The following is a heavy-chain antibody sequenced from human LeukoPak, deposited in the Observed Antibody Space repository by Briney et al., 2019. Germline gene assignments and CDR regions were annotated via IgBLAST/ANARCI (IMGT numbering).Heavy chain of an antibody. CDR2: IIPIFGTA. V-gene: IGHV1-69*06. D-gene: IGHD6-19*01. CDR1: GGTFSSYA. CDR3: ARVSLRVAGGLPVWFDP. Sequence: SVKVSCKASGGTFSSYAISWVRQAPGQGLEWMGGIIPIFGTANYAQKFQGRVTITADKSTSTAYMELSSLRSEDTAVYYCARVSLRVAGGLPVWFDPWGQGTLVTVSS. J-gene: IGHJ5*02.